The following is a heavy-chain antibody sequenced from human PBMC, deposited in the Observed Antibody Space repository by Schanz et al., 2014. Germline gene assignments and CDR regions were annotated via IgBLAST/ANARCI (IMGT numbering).Heavy chain of an antibody. J-gene: IGHJ4*02. CDR3: ARPRFDYGEVDY. CDR1: GFTFSTYA. D-gene: IGHD4-17*01. Sequence: EVQLLESGGGLVQPGGSLRLSCAASGFTFSTYAMSWVRQAPGKGLEWVSAISGSGGSTYYADSVEGRFTISRDNAKNSLYLQMNSLRAEDTAVYYCARPRFDYGEVDYWGQGTLVTVSS. V-gene: IGHV3-23*01. CDR2: ISGSGGST.